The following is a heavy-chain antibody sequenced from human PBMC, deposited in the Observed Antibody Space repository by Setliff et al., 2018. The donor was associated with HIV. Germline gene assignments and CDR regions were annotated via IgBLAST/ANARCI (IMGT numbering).Heavy chain of an antibody. CDR3: ARQTTAPGYYYYMDV. J-gene: IGHJ6*03. V-gene: IGHV5-51*01. D-gene: IGHD1-1*01. CDR1: GYSFTSYW. Sequence: PGESLKISCKGSGYSFTSYWIGWVRQMPGKGLEWTGIIYPGDSDTRYSPSFQGQVTISADKSISTAYLQWSSLKASDTAMYYCARQTTAPGYYYYMDVWGKGTTVTVSS. CDR2: IYPGDSDT.